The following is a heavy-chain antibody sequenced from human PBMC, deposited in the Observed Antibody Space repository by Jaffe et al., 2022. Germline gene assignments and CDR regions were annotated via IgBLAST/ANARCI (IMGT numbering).Heavy chain of an antibody. CDR1: GYSFTSYW. Sequence: EVQLVQSGAEVKKPGESLKISCKGSGYSFTSYWIGWVRQMPGKGLEWMGIIYPGDSDTRYSPSFQGQVTISADKSISTAYLQWSSLKASDTAMYYCVRGYSSSWYDFGPRWNFTPGFDYWGQGTLVTVSS. J-gene: IGHJ4*02. D-gene: IGHD6-13*01. V-gene: IGHV5-51*03. CDR2: IYPGDSDT. CDR3: VRGYSSSWYDFGPRWNFTPGFDY.